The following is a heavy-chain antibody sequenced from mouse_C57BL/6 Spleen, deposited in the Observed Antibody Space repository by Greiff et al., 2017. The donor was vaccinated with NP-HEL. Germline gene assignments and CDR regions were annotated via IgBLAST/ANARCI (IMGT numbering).Heavy chain of an antibody. CDR3: ARPHYCSSSNWYFDV. J-gene: IGHJ1*03. CDR1: GYTFTSYW. Sequence: QVQLQQPGAELVRPGSSVKLSCKASGYTFTSYWMHWVKQRPIQGLEWIGNIYPSDSETHYNQKFKDKATLTVDKSSSPAYMQLSSLTSEDSAVYYSARPHYCSSSNWYFDVWGTGTTVTVSS. D-gene: IGHD1-1*01. V-gene: IGHV1-52*01. CDR2: IYPSDSET.